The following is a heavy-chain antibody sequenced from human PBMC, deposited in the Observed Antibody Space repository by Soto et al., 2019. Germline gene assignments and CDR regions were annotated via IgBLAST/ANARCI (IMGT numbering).Heavy chain of an antibody. Sequence: PGGSHRLSSTASGFTCVHYAMHWVRQAPGKGLEWVSRVSAGGDNTDYADAVKGRFTISRDNSKNTLFLQMTSLRAEDTALYYCAKVPLRPYYFDYWGPGTMVTVSS. D-gene: IGHD4-17*01. J-gene: IGHJ4*02. CDR1: GFTCVHYA. CDR3: AKVPLRPYYFDY. CDR2: VSAGGDNT. V-gene: IGHV3-23*01.